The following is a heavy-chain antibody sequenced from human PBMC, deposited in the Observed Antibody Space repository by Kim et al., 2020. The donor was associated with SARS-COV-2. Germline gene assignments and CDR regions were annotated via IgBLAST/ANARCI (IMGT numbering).Heavy chain of an antibody. V-gene: IGHV4-31*03. D-gene: IGHD3-22*01. Sequence: SETLSLTCTVSGGSISSGGYYWSWIRQHPGKGLEWIGYIYYSGSTYYNPSLKSRVTISVDTSKNQFSLKLSSVTAADTAVYYCARAEPDYYDSSGYLGGFGMDVWGQGTTVTVSS. CDR3: ARAEPDYYDSSGYLGGFGMDV. J-gene: IGHJ6*02. CDR1: GGSISSGGYY. CDR2: IYYSGST.